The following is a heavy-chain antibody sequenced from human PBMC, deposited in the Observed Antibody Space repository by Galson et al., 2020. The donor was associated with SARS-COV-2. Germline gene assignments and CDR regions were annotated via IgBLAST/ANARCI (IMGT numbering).Heavy chain of an antibody. V-gene: IGHV2-5*02. CDR3: AHRPKPMTTVTTSVNYFDH. D-gene: IGHD4-17*01. CDR2: IYWDDEK. Sequence: KMSGPTLVNPTQTLTLTCTFSVFSLTTYRVGVGWIRQPPGKALEWLAIIYWDDEKRYSPSLSSRLTITKDTSKNQVVLTITNMDPVDTATYYCAHRPKPMTTVTTSVNYFDHWGQGMLVTVSS. J-gene: IGHJ4*02. CDR1: VFSLTTYRVG.